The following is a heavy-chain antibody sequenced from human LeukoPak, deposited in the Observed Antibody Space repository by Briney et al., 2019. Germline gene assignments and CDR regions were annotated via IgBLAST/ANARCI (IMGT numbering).Heavy chain of an antibody. CDR1: GYTFTDHY. J-gene: IGHJ4*02. CDR2: INPNSGGT. D-gene: IGHD3-10*01. CDR3: ARVMVSLVRGDYFYSDY. V-gene: IGHV1-2*06. Sequence: ASVKVSCKASGYTFTDHYIHWVRQAPGQGLEWMGRINPNSGGTNVAQEFQGRVTMTRDTSISTAYMELSGLRSDDTAMYYCARVMVSLVRGDYFYSDYWAQGTLVTVSS.